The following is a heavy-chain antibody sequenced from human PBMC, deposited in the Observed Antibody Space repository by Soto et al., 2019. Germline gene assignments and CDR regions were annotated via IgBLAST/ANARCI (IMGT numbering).Heavy chain of an antibody. Sequence: EVQLVESGGGLVKPGGSLRLSCAASGFTFSNAWMSWVRQAPGKGLEWVGRIKSKTDGGTTDYAAPVKGRFTISRDDSKNTLYLQMNSLKTEDTAVYYCTPEKLERLRYYFDYWGQGTLVTVSS. D-gene: IGHD1-1*01. CDR2: IKSKTDGGTT. J-gene: IGHJ4*02. CDR3: TPEKLERLRYYFDY. V-gene: IGHV3-15*01. CDR1: GFTFSNAW.